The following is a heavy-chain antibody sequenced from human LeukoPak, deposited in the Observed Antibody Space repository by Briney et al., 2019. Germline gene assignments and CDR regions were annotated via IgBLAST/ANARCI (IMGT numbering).Heavy chain of an antibody. Sequence: ASLKVSCKASGYTFSGYYMHWVRQAPGQGLEWMGWINPNSGGTNYAQKFQGRVTMTRGTSISTAYMELIRLRSADTAVYYCARVGRAFTARSSFFDYWGQGTLVTVSS. J-gene: IGHJ4*02. V-gene: IGHV1-2*02. CDR3: ARVGRAFTARSSFFDY. CDR2: INPNSGGT. D-gene: IGHD6-6*01. CDR1: GYTFSGYY.